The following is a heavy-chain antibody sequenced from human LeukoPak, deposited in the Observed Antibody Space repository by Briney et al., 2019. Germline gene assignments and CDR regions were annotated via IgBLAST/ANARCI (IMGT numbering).Heavy chain of an antibody. J-gene: IGHJ4*02. CDR3: VGGYGGDY. CDR1: GFTFSTYW. D-gene: IGHD5-12*01. V-gene: IGHV3-74*01. CDR2: INSDGSST. Sequence: PAGSLTLSCAASGFTFSTYWMHWVRQAPGKGLVWVSRINSDGSSTSYADSVKGRFTISRDNAKNTLYLQMNSLRVEDTAVYYCVGGYGGDYWGQGTLVTVSS.